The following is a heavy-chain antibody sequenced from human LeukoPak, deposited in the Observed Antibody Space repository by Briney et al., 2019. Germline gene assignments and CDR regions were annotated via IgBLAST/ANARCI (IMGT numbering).Heavy chain of an antibody. Sequence: SQTLSLTCTVSGGSISSGGYYWSWIRQHPGKGLEWIGYIYYSGSTNYNPSLKSRVTISVDTSKNQFSLKLSSVTVADTAVYYCARSVAGDFDYWGQGTLVTVSS. CDR3: ARSVAGDFDY. CDR2: IYYSGST. V-gene: IGHV4-31*03. J-gene: IGHJ4*02. CDR1: GGSISSGGYY. D-gene: IGHD6-19*01.